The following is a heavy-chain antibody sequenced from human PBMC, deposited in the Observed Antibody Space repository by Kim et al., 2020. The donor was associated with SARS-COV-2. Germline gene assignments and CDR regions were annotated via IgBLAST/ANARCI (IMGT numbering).Heavy chain of an antibody. J-gene: IGHJ4*02. Sequence: GGSLRLSCAASGFTFDDYAMHWVRQAPGKGLEWVSGISWNSGSIGYADSVKGRFTISRDNAKNSLYLQMNSLRAEDTALYYCAKGRADYGGQTVYFDYWGQGTLVTVSS. V-gene: IGHV3-9*01. CDR1: GFTFDDYA. CDR3: AKGRADYGGQTVYFDY. CDR2: ISWNSGSI. D-gene: IGHD4-17*01.